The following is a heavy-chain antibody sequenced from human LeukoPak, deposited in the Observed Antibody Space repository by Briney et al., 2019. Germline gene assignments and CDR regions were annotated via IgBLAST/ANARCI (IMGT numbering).Heavy chain of an antibody. Sequence: APVKVSCKASGYTFTGYYMHWVRQAPGQGLEWMGWINPNSGGTNYAQKFQGRVTMTRDTSISTAYMELSRLRSDDTAVYYCARGYSSSWYGPRFDYWGQGTLVTVSS. D-gene: IGHD6-13*01. CDR2: INPNSGGT. CDR3: ARGYSSSWYGPRFDY. J-gene: IGHJ4*02. CDR1: GYTFTGYY. V-gene: IGHV1-2*02.